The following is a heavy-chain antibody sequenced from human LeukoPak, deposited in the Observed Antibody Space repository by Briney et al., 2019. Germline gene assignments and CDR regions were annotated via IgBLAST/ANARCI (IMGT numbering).Heavy chain of an antibody. Sequence: PSETLSLTCTVSGGSISSYHWSWIRQPPGKGLEWIGYIYYSGSTNYNPSLKSRVTISVDTSKNQFSLKLSSVTAADTAVYYCARRWLENWFDPWGQGTLVTVSS. D-gene: IGHD6-19*01. CDR3: ARRWLENWFDP. J-gene: IGHJ5*02. V-gene: IGHV4-59*08. CDR1: GGSISSYH. CDR2: IYYSGST.